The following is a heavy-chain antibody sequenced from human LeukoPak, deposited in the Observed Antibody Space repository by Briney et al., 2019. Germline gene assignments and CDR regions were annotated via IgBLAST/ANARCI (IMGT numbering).Heavy chain of an antibody. CDR1: GGSITNSY. V-gene: IGHV4-59*01. CDR2: FHDSEGT. Sequence: PSETLSLTCTVSGGSITNSYWSWIRQPPGKGLEWIEHFHDSEGTNYNPSLKSRVSISLDTSKNQVSLWLNSVTAADTAVYYCARGPFEAAGSGGAWFDPWGQGTLVTVSS. J-gene: IGHJ5*02. CDR3: ARGPFEAAGSGGAWFDP. D-gene: IGHD6-13*01.